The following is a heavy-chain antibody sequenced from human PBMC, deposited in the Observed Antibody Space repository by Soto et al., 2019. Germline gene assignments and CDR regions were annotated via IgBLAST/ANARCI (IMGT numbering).Heavy chain of an antibody. J-gene: IGHJ4*02. CDR3: ARDTSFYFDY. CDR1: NYLFGAFG. Sequence: QVQLVQSGAEVKNPGASVKVSCQASNYLFGAFGISWVRQAPGQGLEWMGWITPYNGNTNYGQNFQGRVTMTADTSTSTAYMELRSLTTDDTAVYYCARDTSFYFDYWGQGTRVTVSS. D-gene: IGHD2-2*01. V-gene: IGHV1-18*01. CDR2: ITPYNGNT.